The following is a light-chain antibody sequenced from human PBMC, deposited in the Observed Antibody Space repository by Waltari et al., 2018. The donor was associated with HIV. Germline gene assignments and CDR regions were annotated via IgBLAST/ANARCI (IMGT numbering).Light chain of an antibody. CDR3: QQDYSSLGT. CDR2: KAS. V-gene: IGKV1-5*03. J-gene: IGKJ1*01. CDR1: QSVIVW. Sequence: DIKMTQSPSTLSASVGDRVTITCRARQSVIVWLALYQQKPGKAPKLLCYKASSLESGVTSRFTGSGSVTEGSRTLSKLEPDDCATYYCQQDYSSLGTFGQGTNVEI.